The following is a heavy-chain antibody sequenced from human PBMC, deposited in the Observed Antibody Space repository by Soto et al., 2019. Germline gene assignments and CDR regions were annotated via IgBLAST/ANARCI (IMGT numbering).Heavy chain of an antibody. Sequence: GGSLRLSCAASGFTFSSYAMSWVRQAPGKGLEWVSAISGSGASTYYADSVKGRFTISRDNSKNTLYLQMNSLRAEDTAVYYCAKVRRGAPRPRYYYYGMDVWGQGTTVTVSS. CDR3: AKVRRGAPRPRYYYYGMDV. D-gene: IGHD1-26*01. CDR1: GFTFSSYA. V-gene: IGHV3-23*01. J-gene: IGHJ6*02. CDR2: ISGSGAST.